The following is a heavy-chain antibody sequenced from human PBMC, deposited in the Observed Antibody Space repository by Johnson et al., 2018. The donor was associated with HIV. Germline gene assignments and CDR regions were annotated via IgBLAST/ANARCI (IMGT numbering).Heavy chain of an antibody. CDR1: GFTFSNYG. CDR3: AKEGITMEVDI. D-gene: IGHD3-10*01. Sequence: QVQLLESGGGVVQPGRSLRLSCAASGFTFSNYGMHWVRQAPGKGLEWVAVIWFDGSNKYYADSVKGRFTISRDNSKNTLYLQMNSLRDEDTAVYYCAKEGITMEVDIWGQGTMVTVSS. J-gene: IGHJ3*02. V-gene: IGHV3-33*06. CDR2: IWFDGSNK.